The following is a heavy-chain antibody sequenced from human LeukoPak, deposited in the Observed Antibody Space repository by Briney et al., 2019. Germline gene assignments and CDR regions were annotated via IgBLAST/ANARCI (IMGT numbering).Heavy chain of an antibody. CDR2: ISSSSDTI. CDR1: GFTFSSYS. D-gene: IGHD6-13*01. CDR3: ARDLHSSSWYRGWFDP. J-gene: IGHJ5*02. Sequence: GGSLRLSCAASGFTFSSYSMHWVRQAPGKGLEWVSYISSSSDTIYYADSVKGRFTISRDNAKNSLYLQMNSLRAEDTAVYYCARDLHSSSWYRGWFDPWGQGTLVTVSS. V-gene: IGHV3-48*01.